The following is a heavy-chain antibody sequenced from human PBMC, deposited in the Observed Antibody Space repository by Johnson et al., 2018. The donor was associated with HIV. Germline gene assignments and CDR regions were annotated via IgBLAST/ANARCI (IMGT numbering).Heavy chain of an antibody. CDR3: TTGLSWNDAFHI. J-gene: IGHJ3*02. CDR1: GFTFSDAW. CDR2: VKSISDGGTG. D-gene: IGHD1-1*01. V-gene: IGHV3-15*01. Sequence: VQLVESGGDLVKPGGSLRLSCAASGFTFSDAWMNWVRQAPGKGLEWVGSVKSISDGGTGDYAAPVRGRFTISRDTSETTLYLQMNSLKTEDTALYYCTTGLSWNDAFHIWAQGTMVTVSS.